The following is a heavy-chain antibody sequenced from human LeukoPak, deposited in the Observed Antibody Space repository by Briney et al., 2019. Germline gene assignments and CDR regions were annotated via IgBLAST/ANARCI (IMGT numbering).Heavy chain of an antibody. J-gene: IGHJ4*02. CDR1: GGSISSGGYS. CDR3: ARGEQLYWY. CDR2: IYHSGST. D-gene: IGHD1/OR15-1a*01. Sequence: PSQTLSLTCAVSGGSISSGGYSWRWIRQPPGKGLEWIGYIYHSGSTYYNPSLKSRVTISVDTSKNQFSLKLSSVTAADTAGYYCARGEQLYWYWGQGTLVTVSS. V-gene: IGHV4-30-2*01.